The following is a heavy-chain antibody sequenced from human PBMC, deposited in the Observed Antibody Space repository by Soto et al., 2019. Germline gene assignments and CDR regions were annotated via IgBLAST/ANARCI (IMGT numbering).Heavy chain of an antibody. CDR3: ARDGPSIAAQNYYYYSGMDV. J-gene: IGHJ6*02. Sequence: GFPVKLACKASGGSYSSYASSWGRQAPGQGLEWMGGIIPIFGTANYAQKFQGRVTITADESTSTAYMELSSLRSEDTAVYYCARDGPSIAAQNYYYYSGMDVWGQGTTVTVSS. CDR1: GGSYSSYA. CDR2: IIPIFGTA. D-gene: IGHD6-6*01. V-gene: IGHV1-69*13.